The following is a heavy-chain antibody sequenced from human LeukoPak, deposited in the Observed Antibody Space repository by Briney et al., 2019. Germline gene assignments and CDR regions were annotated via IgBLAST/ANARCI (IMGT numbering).Heavy chain of an antibody. Sequence: PGRSLRLSCAASGFTFSSYGMHWVRQAPGKGLEWVAVISYDGSNKYYADSVKGRFTISRDNSKNTLYPQMNSLRAEDTAVYYCAKDCGGSCYGMDVWGQGTTVTVSS. D-gene: IGHD2-15*01. CDR1: GFTFSSYG. V-gene: IGHV3-30*18. CDR2: ISYDGSNK. CDR3: AKDCGGSCYGMDV. J-gene: IGHJ6*02.